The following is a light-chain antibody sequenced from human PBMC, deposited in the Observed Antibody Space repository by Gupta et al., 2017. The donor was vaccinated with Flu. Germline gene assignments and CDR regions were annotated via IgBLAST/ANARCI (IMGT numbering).Light chain of an antibody. CDR3: GTWCDSLSAVV. Sequence: QSVLTQPPSVSAAPGQRVTFSCSGSSSNIGINNVSWYQQLPGAAPRLLIYENDQRPSGIPDQFTGSRSGTSASLCITGRQTGDEAEYYCGTWCDSLSAVVFGGGTKLAVL. V-gene: IGLV1-51*01. J-gene: IGLJ2*01. CDR1: SSNIGINN. CDR2: END.